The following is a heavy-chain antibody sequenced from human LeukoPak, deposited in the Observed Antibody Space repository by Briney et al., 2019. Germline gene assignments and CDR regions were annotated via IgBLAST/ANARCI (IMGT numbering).Heavy chain of an antibody. CDR2: MYHSGST. Sequence: SETLSLTCAVSGYSIGSGYYWGWIRQPPGKGLEWIGSMYHSGSTYYNPSLKSRVTISVDTSKNQFSLKLSSVTAADTAVYYCARGTRGLEWLANDAFDIWGQGTMVTVSS. CDR3: ARGTRGLEWLANDAFDI. D-gene: IGHD3-3*01. J-gene: IGHJ3*02. CDR1: GYSIGSGYY. V-gene: IGHV4-38-2*01.